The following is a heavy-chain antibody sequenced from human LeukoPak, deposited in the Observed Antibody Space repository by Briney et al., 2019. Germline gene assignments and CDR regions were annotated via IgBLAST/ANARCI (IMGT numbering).Heavy chain of an antibody. CDR2: ISGSSSYI. V-gene: IGHV3-21*01. J-gene: IGHJ4*02. Sequence: GGSLRPSCAASGFTFSDYSMTWVRQAPGKGLEWVSSISGSSSYIYYADSLKGRFTISRDNAKNSLFLQMNSLRAEDMAVYYCARRVPYFDYWGQGALVTVSS. CDR1: GFTFSDYS. CDR3: ARRVPYFDY. D-gene: IGHD4/OR15-4a*01.